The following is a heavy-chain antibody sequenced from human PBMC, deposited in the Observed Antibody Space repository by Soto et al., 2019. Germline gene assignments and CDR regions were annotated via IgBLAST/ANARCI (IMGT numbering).Heavy chain of an antibody. CDR1: GYTFTSYY. V-gene: IGHV1-46*01. J-gene: IGHJ3*02. D-gene: IGHD3-22*01. CDR3: ARGLYYDSSGRMGAFDI. CDR2: INPSGGST. Sequence: ASVKVSCKASGYTFTSYYMHWVRQAPGQGLEWMGIINPSGGSTSYAQKFQGRVTMTRDTSTSTVYMELSSLRSGDTAVYYCARGLYYDSSGRMGAFDIWGQGTMVTVSS.